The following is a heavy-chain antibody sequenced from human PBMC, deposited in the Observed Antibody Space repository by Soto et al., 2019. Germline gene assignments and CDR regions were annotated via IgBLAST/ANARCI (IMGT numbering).Heavy chain of an antibody. D-gene: IGHD2-15*01. V-gene: IGHV3-30*03. CDR2: ISYDGSNK. Sequence: PGGSLRLSCAASGFTFSSYGMHWVRQAPGKGLEWVAVISYDGSNKYYADSVKGRFTISRDNAKNSLYLQMNSLRAEDTALYHCARAPNSGGPPFDPWGQGTLVTVSS. CDR1: GFTFSSYG. J-gene: IGHJ5*02. CDR3: ARAPNSGGPPFDP.